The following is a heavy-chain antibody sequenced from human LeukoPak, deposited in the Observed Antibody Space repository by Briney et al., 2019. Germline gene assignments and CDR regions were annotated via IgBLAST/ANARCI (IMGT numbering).Heavy chain of an antibody. D-gene: IGHD3-10*01. CDR3: AKDKAQAYYASGSPVL. J-gene: IGHJ4*02. CDR1: GFTFSSYW. V-gene: IGHV3-7*03. CDR2: IKQDGSEK. Sequence: GGSLRLSCAAFGFTFSSYWMSWVRQAPGKGLEWVANIKQDGSEKYYVDSVKGRITISRDNAKGSLYLQMNNLRTEDTALYYCAKDKAQAYYASGSPVLWGQGTLVTVSS.